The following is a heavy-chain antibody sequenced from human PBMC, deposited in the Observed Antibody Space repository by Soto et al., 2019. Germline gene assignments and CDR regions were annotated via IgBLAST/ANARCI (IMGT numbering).Heavy chain of an antibody. CDR3: AGTGSVTGYYFDY. Sequence: QVQLQESGPGLVKPSQTLSLTCTVSGGSISSGGYYWSWIRQHPGKGLEWIGYIYYSGSTYYNPSVKSGVTVSVDTSKNQFSLKLSSVTAADTAVYDCAGTGSVTGYYFDYWGQGTLVTVSS. V-gene: IGHV4-31*03. CDR2: IYYSGST. CDR1: GGSISSGGYY. D-gene: IGHD4-17*01. J-gene: IGHJ4*02.